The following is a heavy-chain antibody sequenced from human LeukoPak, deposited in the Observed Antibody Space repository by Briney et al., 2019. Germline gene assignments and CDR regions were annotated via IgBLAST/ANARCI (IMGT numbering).Heavy chain of an antibody. J-gene: IGHJ4*02. Sequence: GGSLRLSCAASGFTFSSYGMHWVRQAPGKGLEWVAVISYDGSNKYYADSVKGRFTISRDNSKNTLYLQMNSLRAEDTAVYYCARVAFGGVIVKSESDDYWGQGTLVTVSS. CDR2: ISYDGSNK. CDR1: GFTFSSYG. D-gene: IGHD3-16*02. CDR3: ARVAFGGVIVKSESDDY. V-gene: IGHV3-30*03.